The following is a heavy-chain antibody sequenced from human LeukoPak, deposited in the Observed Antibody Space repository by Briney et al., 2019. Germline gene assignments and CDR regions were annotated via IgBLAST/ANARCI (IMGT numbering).Heavy chain of an antibody. CDR3: ARDPVGGSTIFDY. CDR1: GDSVSSDSDA. Sequence: SQTLSLTCAISGDSVSSDSDAWNWIRQSPSRGLEWLGRTYYRSKWYYDYAVAVKSRISINPDTSKNQFSLQLSSVTPEDTAVYYCARDPVGGSTIFDYWGQGTLVTVSS. V-gene: IGHV6-1*01. D-gene: IGHD1-26*01. CDR2: TYYRSKWYY. J-gene: IGHJ4*02.